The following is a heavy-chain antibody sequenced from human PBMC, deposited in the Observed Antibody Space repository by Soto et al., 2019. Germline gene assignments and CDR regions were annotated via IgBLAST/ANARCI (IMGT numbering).Heavy chain of an antibody. CDR2: IYPGTSDT. J-gene: IGHJ3*02. Sequence: PGESLKISCKDSGYGFSIYWVAWLRQMPGKGLEWVGIIYPGTSDTIYSPSFQGQVTISADTALSTTYLQWDTLKPSDTAMYFCASDSHCVGGNCPMGGFDRWGQGTMVTVSS. CDR3: ASDSHCVGGNCPMGGFDR. V-gene: IGHV5-51*01. CDR1: GYGFSIYW. D-gene: IGHD2-15*01.